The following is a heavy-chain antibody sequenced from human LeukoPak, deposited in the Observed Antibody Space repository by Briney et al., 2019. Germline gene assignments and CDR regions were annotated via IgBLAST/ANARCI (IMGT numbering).Heavy chain of an antibody. CDR3: ATSMIVVVITTNDRYFDY. CDR2: FDPEDGET. V-gene: IGHV1-24*01. J-gene: IGHJ4*02. Sequence: GASVKVSGKVSGYTLTELSMHWVRQAPGKGLEWMGGFDPEDGETIYAQKFQGRVTMTEDTSTDTAYMELSSLRSEDTAVYYCATSMIVVVITTNDRYFDYWGQGTLVTVSS. CDR1: GYTLTELS. D-gene: IGHD3-22*01.